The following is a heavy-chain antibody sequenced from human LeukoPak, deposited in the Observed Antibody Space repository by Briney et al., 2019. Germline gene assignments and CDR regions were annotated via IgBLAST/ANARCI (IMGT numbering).Heavy chain of an antibody. Sequence: PGGSLRLSCAASGFTFSSYAMSSVRQAPGKGLEWVSAISGSGGSTYYADSVKGRFTISRDNSKNTLYLQMNSLRAEDTAVYYCAKAAKIPSYGDYPPDYWGQGTLVTVSS. CDR1: GFTFSSYA. D-gene: IGHD4-17*01. V-gene: IGHV3-23*01. CDR2: ISGSGGST. J-gene: IGHJ4*02. CDR3: AKAAKIPSYGDYPPDY.